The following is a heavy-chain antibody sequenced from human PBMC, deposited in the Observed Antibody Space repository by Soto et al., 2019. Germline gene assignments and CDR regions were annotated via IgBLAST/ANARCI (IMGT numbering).Heavy chain of an antibody. V-gene: IGHV3-64*01. CDR3: ARDDSVVVPAAMPALGLYYYYYMDV. CDR2: ISSNGGST. D-gene: IGHD2-2*01. J-gene: IGHJ6*03. Sequence: EVQLVESGGGLVQPGGSLRLSCAASGFTFSSYAMHWVRQAPGKGLEYVSAISSNGGSTYYANSVKGRFTISRDNSKNTLYLQMGSLRAEDMAVYYCARDDSVVVPAAMPALGLYYYYYMDVWGKGTTVTVSS. CDR1: GFTFSSYA.